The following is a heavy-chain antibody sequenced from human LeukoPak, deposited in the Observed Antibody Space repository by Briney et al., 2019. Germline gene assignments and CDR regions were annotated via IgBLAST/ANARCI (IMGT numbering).Heavy chain of an antibody. CDR1: GVTFSSYT. CDR2: IIPILGIA. D-gene: IGHD2-2*01. J-gene: IGHJ5*02. V-gene: IGHV1-69*02. Sequence: SVKVSCKASGVTFSSYTISWVRQAPGQGLEWMGRIIPILGIANYAQKFQGRVTITADKSTSTAYVELSSLGSEDTAVYYCARGGEDIVVVPAASTGYNWFDPWGQGTLVTVSS. CDR3: ARGGEDIVVVPAASTGYNWFDP.